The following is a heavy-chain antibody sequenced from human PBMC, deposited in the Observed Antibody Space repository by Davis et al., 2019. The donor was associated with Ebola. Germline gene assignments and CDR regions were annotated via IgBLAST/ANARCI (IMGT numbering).Heavy chain of an antibody. Sequence: PSETLSLTCAVYGGSFSGYYWSWIRQPPGKGLEWIGEINHSGSTNYNPSLKSRVTISVDTSKNQFSLKLSSVTAADTAVYYCCRIPHQLFLPRSRPSIYYMDVWGKGTTVTVSS. D-gene: IGHD2-21*01. J-gene: IGHJ6*03. CDR2: INHSGST. CDR1: GGSFSGYY. CDR3: CRIPHQLFLPRSRPSIYYMDV. V-gene: IGHV4-34*01.